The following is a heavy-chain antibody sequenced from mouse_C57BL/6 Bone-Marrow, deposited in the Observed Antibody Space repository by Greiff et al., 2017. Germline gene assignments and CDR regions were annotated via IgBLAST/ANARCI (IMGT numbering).Heavy chain of an antibody. CDR3: ARRWFTTVVAHWYFDV. Sequence: VQLQQSGPELVKPGASVKISCKASGYSFTDYNMNWVKQSNGKSLEWIGVINPNYGTTSYNQKFKGKATLTVDQSSSTAYMQLNSLTSEDSAVYYCARRWFTTVVAHWYFDVWGTGTTVTVSS. CDR2: INPNYGTT. J-gene: IGHJ1*03. D-gene: IGHD1-1*01. CDR1: GYSFTDYN. V-gene: IGHV1-39*01.